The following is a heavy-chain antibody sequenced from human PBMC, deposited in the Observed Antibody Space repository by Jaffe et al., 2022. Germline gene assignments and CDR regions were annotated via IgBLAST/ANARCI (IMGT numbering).Heavy chain of an antibody. CDR3: ARDKYGENYYYYMDV. J-gene: IGHJ6*03. D-gene: IGHD3-10*01. Sequence: QVQLVQSGAEVKKPGASVKVSCKASGYTFTSYAMHWVRQAPGQRLEWMGWINAGNGNTKYSQKFQGRVTITRDTSASTAYMELSSLRSEDTAVYYCARDKYGENYYYYMDVWGKGTTVTVSS. CDR1: GYTFTSYA. CDR2: INAGNGNT. V-gene: IGHV1-3*01.